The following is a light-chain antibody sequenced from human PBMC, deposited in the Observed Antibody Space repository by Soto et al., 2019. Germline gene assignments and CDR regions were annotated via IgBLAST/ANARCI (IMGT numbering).Light chain of an antibody. CDR1: QSISSY. J-gene: IGKJ4*01. CDR3: QQSYSTPFT. CDR2: AAS. V-gene: IGKV1-39*01. Sequence: DIQMTQSPSSLSASVGDRVTITCRASQSISSYLNWYQQKPGKAPKLLIYAASSLQSGVPSRFSGSGSGTDFTLTISSLYPEDFATYYGQQSYSTPFTFGGGTKVEIK.